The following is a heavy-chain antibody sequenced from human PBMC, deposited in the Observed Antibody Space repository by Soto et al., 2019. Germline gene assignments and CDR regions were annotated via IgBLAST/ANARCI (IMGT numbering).Heavy chain of an antibody. Sequence: ASVKVSCKASGYTFTCYYMHLVRHAPGQGLEWMGIINPSGGSTSYAQKFQGRVTMTRDTSTSTVYMELSSLRSEDTAVYYCARGYFWSGYFSFRFEYWGQGTLVTVSS. CDR2: INPSGGST. CDR1: GYTFTCYY. V-gene: IGHV1-46*01. J-gene: IGHJ4*02. D-gene: IGHD3-3*01. CDR3: ARGYFWSGYFSFRFEY.